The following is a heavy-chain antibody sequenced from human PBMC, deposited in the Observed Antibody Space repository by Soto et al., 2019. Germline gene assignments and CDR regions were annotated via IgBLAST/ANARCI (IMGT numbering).Heavy chain of an antibody. J-gene: IGHJ4*02. D-gene: IGHD2-2*01. Sequence: QVQLQESGPGLVKPSETLSLTCTVSGGSISSYYWSWIRQPPGKGLEWIGYIYYSGSTNYNPSLKSRATISVDTSKNQFSLKLSSVTAADTAVYYCARHCSTTSCYRYWGQGTLVTVSS. V-gene: IGHV4-59*08. CDR1: GGSISSYY. CDR2: IYYSGST. CDR3: ARHCSTTSCYRY.